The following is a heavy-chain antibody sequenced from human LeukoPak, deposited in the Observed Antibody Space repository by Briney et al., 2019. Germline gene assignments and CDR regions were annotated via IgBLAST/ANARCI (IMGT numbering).Heavy chain of an antibody. Sequence: GASVKVSCKASGYTFTGYYMHWVRQAPGQGLEWMGRINPNSGGTNYAQKFQGRVTMTRDTSISTAYMELSRLRSDDTAVYHCARESCSGGSCYFGYWGQGTLVTVSS. D-gene: IGHD2-15*01. V-gene: IGHV1-2*06. J-gene: IGHJ4*02. CDR3: ARESCSGGSCYFGY. CDR2: INPNSGGT. CDR1: GYTFTGYY.